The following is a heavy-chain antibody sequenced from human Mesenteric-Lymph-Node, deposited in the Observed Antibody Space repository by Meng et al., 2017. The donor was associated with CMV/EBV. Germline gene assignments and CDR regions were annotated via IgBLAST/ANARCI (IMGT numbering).Heavy chain of an antibody. V-gene: IGHV3-13*03. J-gene: IGHJ4*02. D-gene: IGHD3-22*01. CDR1: GFTFSSYD. Sequence: GESLKISCAACGFTFSSYDMHWVRQATGKGLEWVSAIGTAGDTYYPGSVKGQFTISRENAKNSLYLQMSSLRAEDTAVYYCARDGYYYDNSGRYYFDYWGQGTLVTVSS. CDR3: ARDGYYYDNSGRYYFDY. CDR2: IGTAGDT.